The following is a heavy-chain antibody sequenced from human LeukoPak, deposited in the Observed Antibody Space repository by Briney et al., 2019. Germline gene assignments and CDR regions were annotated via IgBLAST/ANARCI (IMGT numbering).Heavy chain of an antibody. D-gene: IGHD3-10*01. CDR1: GGSFSGSY. Sequence: PSETLSLTCAVYGGSFSGSYWSWIRQPPGKGLEWIGEINHSGSTNYNPSLKSRVTISVDTSKNQFSLKLSSVTAADTAVYYCARSMVRGVIITRWGQEPWSPSPQ. J-gene: IGHJ4*01. CDR3: ARSMVRGVIITR. V-gene: IGHV4-34*01. CDR2: INHSGST.